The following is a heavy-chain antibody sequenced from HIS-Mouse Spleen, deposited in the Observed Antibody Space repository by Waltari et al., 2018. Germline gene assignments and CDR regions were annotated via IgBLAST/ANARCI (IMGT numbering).Heavy chain of an antibody. CDR2: IYYSGST. D-gene: IGHD6-13*01. CDR3: AREIPYSSSWYDWYFDL. CDR1: GGSISSSSYY. Sequence: QLQLQESGPGLVKPSETLSLTCTVSGGSISSSSYYWGWIRQPPGKGLVRLGSIYYSGSTDYTPSRKSRVTISVATSKNQFSLKLSSVTAADTAGYYCAREIPYSSSWYDWYFDLWGRGTLVTVSS. V-gene: IGHV4-39*07. J-gene: IGHJ2*01.